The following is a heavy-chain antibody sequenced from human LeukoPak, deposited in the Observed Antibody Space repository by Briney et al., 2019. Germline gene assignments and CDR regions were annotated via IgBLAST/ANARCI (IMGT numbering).Heavy chain of an antibody. CDR2: IKSKTDGGTT. Sequence: GGSLRLSCAASGFTFSNAWMSWVRQAPGKGLDWVGRIKSKTDGGTTDYAAPVKGRFTISRDDSKNTLYLQMNSLRTEDTAVYYCTTERIGWYYYASGSYFLPKYFDYWGQGTLVTVSS. J-gene: IGHJ4*02. CDR1: GFTFSNAW. V-gene: IGHV3-15*01. CDR3: TTERIGWYYYASGSYFLPKYFDY. D-gene: IGHD3-10*01.